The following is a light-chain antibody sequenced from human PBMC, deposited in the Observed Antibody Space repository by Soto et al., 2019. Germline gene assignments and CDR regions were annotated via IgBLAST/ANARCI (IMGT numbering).Light chain of an antibody. Sequence: QTVVTQPPSVSGAPGQSVTISCTGSNSNIGAPHDVHWYQQLPGAAPKALIYGNNYRPSGVPDRFSVSKSGTSASLAITGLQAEDEADYCCQSYGSEVHGLYVFGTGTKLTVL. V-gene: IGLV1-40*01. J-gene: IGLJ1*01. CDR2: GNN. CDR1: NSNIGAPHD. CDR3: QSYGSEVHGLYV.